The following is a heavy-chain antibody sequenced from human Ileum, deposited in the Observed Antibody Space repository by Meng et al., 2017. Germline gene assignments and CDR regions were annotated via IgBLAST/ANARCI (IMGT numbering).Heavy chain of an antibody. D-gene: IGHD5-12*01. CDR1: GFTCSNSA. Sequence: DVQLLESGGGLIQPGGSLRLSCAASGFTCSNSAMSWVRQVPGKGLEWVSAIGGSGTSTYYADSVKGRFTISRDNSKNTVYLDIYSLRVDDAARYFCAREAWMPFWFDPWGLGTLVTVSS. CDR3: AREAWMPFWFDP. V-gene: IGHV3-23*01. CDR2: IGGSGTST. J-gene: IGHJ5*02.